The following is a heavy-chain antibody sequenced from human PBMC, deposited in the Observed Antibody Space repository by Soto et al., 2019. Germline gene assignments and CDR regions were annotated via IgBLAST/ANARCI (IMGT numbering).Heavy chain of an antibody. J-gene: IGHJ5*02. CDR3: ARVGYSYGYEDNWFDP. CDR2: IYHSGST. V-gene: IGHV4-4*02. CDR1: GGSISSSNW. Sequence: PSETLSLTCAVSGGSISSSNWWSWVRQPPGKGLEWIGEIYHSGSTNYNPSLKSRVTISVDKSKNQFSLKLSSVTAADTAVYYCARVGYSYGYEDNWFDPWGPGTLVTVSS. D-gene: IGHD5-18*01.